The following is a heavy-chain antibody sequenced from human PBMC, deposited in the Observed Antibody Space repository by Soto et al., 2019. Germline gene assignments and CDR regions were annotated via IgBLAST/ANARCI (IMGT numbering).Heavy chain of an antibody. CDR2: IYYSGST. J-gene: IGHJ4*02. CDR1: GGSISSYY. CDR3: ARLATRYYFDY. Sequence: PLETLSLTCTVSGGSISSYYWSWIRQPPGKGLEWIEYIYYSGSTNYNPSLKSRVTISVDTSKNQFSLKMSSVTAADTAVYYCARLATRYYFDYWGQGTLVTVSS. V-gene: IGHV4-59*01. D-gene: IGHD1-1*01.